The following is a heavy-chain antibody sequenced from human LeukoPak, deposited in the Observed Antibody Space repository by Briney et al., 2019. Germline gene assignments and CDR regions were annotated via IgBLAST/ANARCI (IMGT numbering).Heavy chain of an antibody. CDR3: TKDHGFYSSGWHPLFDH. V-gene: IGHV3-23*01. J-gene: IGHJ4*02. CDR1: GCTFSSYA. Sequence: GGSLRLSCAASGCTFSSYAMSWVRQAPGKGLEWVSTISDSGSSTYYTDSVKGRFTFFRDNSKHTLHLQMNSLRAEDTAVYYCTKDHGFYSSGWHPLFDHWGQGTLVTVTP. CDR2: ISDSGSST. D-gene: IGHD6-19*01.